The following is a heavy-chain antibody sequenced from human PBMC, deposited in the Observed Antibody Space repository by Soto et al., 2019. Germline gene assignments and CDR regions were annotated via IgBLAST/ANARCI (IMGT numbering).Heavy chain of an antibody. J-gene: IGHJ5*02. D-gene: IGHD2-8*02. CDR1: GTSIRSSNYY. CDR2: INYNRRT. Sequence: QLQLQESGPGLVKPSETLSLTCSVSGTSIRSSNYYWGWVRQPPGKGLEWIGSINYNRRTYQNPSLKSRATISIDTSENQFSLKLTSVTAADPAVYFCARLSGGRSVDFDPWGQGILVTVSS. CDR3: ARLSGGRSVDFDP. V-gene: IGHV4-39*01.